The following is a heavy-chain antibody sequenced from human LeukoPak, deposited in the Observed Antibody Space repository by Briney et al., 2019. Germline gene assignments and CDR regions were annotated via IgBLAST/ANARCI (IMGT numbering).Heavy chain of an antibody. J-gene: IGHJ3*02. CDR3: ARDLMFRGETGAFDI. Sequence: PGGSLRLSCAASGFTFSSYEMDWVRQAPGKGLEWVSYISSSGSTIYYADSVKGRFTISRDNSRYTLYLHMNSLRAEDTAVYYCARDLMFRGETGAFDIWGQGTMVTVSS. D-gene: IGHD3-10*01. V-gene: IGHV3-48*03. CDR1: GFTFSSYE. CDR2: ISSSGSTI.